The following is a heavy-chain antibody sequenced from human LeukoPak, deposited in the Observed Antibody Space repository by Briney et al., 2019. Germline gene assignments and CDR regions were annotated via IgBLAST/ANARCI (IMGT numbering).Heavy chain of an antibody. D-gene: IGHD3-22*01. CDR2: ISYDGSNK. V-gene: IGHV3-30-3*01. J-gene: IGHJ4*02. CDR1: GFTFSTYW. Sequence: GGSLRLSSAASGFTFSTYWMTWVRQAPGKGLEWVAVISYDGSNKYYADSVKGRFTISRDNSKNTLYLQMNSLRAEDTAVYYCVGVGYDSSSYPTGLDWGQGTLVTVSS. CDR3: VGVGYDSSSYPTGLD.